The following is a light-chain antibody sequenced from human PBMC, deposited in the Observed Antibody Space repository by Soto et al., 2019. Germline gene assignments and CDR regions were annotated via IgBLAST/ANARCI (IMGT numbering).Light chain of an antibody. V-gene: IGLV1-40*01. CDR1: SSNIGAGYD. CDR2: GNS. Sequence: QSVLTQPPSLSGAPGQRVTISCTGSSSNIGAGYDVHWYQQLPGTAPKLLIYGNSNRPSGVPDRFSGSKSGTSASLAITGLQDEDEADYYCQSYASSLSAWVFGGGTQLTVL. CDR3: QSYASSLSAWV. J-gene: IGLJ3*02.